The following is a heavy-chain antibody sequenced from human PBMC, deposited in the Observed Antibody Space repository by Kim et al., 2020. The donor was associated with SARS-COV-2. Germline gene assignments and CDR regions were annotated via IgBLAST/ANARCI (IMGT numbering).Heavy chain of an antibody. CDR1: GGSISSSSYY. CDR3: ARHVFRYSGSYFED. J-gene: IGHJ4*02. V-gene: IGHV4-39*01. D-gene: IGHD1-26*01. Sequence: SETLSLTCTVSGGSISSSSYYWGWIRQTPGMGLEWIGSIYYSGSTYYNPSLKSRVTISVDTSKNQFSLKLSSVTAADTAVYYCARHVFRYSGSYFEDWGQGTLVTVSS. CDR2: IYYSGST.